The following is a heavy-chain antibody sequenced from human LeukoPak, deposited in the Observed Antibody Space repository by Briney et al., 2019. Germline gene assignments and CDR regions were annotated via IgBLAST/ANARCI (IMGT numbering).Heavy chain of an antibody. Sequence: ASVKVSCKASGYTFTGYYMHWVRQAPGQGLEWVGWINPKNGGSNYAQKFQGRVTMTRDRSISTAYMELSRLTSDDTAVYYCARENPYYGDYGDGAFDIWGQGTMVTVSS. CDR3: ARENPYYGDYGDGAFDI. D-gene: IGHD4-17*01. V-gene: IGHV1-2*02. CDR2: INPKNGGS. J-gene: IGHJ3*02. CDR1: GYTFTGYY.